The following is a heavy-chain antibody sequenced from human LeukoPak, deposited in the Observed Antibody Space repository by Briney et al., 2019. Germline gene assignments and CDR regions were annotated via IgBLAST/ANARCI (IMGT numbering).Heavy chain of an antibody. D-gene: IGHD4-11*01. CDR1: GGSISSYS. Sequence: SESLSLTCTVSGGSISSYSWSWIRQPAGKGLEWIGRIYTSGSTNYNPSLKSRVTMSVDTSKNQFSLKLSSVTAADTAVYYCARNRGSTVITDHYYYYYMDVWGKGTTVTVSS. CDR2: IYTSGST. CDR3: ARNRGSTVITDHYYYYYMDV. V-gene: IGHV4-4*07. J-gene: IGHJ6*03.